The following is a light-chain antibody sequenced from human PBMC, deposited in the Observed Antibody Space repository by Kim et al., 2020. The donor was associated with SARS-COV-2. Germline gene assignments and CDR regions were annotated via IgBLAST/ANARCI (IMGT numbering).Light chain of an antibody. CDR3: QQYNSYPYT. CDR1: QSISSW. J-gene: IGKJ2*01. Sequence: DIQMTQSPSTLSASVGNRVTITCRASQSISSWLAWYQQKPGKAPKALIYKASTLESGVPSRFSGSGSGTEFTLTISSLQPDDFATYYCQQYNSYPYTFGEGTKLEI. V-gene: IGKV1-5*03. CDR2: KAS.